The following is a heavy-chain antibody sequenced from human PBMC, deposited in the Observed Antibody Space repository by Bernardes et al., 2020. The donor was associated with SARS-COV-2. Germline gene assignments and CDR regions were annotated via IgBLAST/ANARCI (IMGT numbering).Heavy chain of an antibody. Sequence: SAPLSLPFAVYGGSFSGYYWSWIRQPPGKGLEWIGEINHSGSTNYNPSLKSRVTISVDTSKNQFSLKLSSVTAADTAVYYCARGSRDIVVVPAAMYYYYYYYMDVWGKGTTVTVSS. V-gene: IGHV4-34*01. CDR2: INHSGST. D-gene: IGHD2-2*01. CDR3: ARGSRDIVVVPAAMYYYYYYYMDV. CDR1: GGSFSGYY. J-gene: IGHJ6*03.